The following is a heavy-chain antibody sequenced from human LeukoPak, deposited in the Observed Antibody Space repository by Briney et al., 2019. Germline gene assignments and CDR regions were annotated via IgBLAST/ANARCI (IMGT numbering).Heavy chain of an antibody. J-gene: IGHJ4*02. CDR3: ARGRYGPRLGN. V-gene: IGHV4-34*01. CDR2: INNSGST. D-gene: IGHD3-16*01. Sequence: SETLSLTCAVYGASFSDSYWSWIRQSPEKGLEWIGEINNSGSTSYNPSLDSRVIMSVDRSKSQFSLRLTSVTAADTAVYYCARGRYGPRLGNWGQGTLVTVSS. CDR1: GASFSDSY.